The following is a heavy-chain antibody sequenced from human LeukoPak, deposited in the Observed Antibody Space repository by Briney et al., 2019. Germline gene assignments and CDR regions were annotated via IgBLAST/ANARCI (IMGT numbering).Heavy chain of an antibody. V-gene: IGHV3-21*01. CDR1: GFTFSSYS. CDR2: VSTGSNYI. Sequence: GGSLRLSCTASGFTFSSYSLNWVRQAPGKGLEWVSSVSTGSNYIYYADSVKGRFTISRDNDKNSLYLQMNSLRVEDTAVYYCAGGSFSGYYPDDAFDIWGQGTMVTVSS. D-gene: IGHD3-22*01. CDR3: AGGSFSGYYPDDAFDI. J-gene: IGHJ3*02.